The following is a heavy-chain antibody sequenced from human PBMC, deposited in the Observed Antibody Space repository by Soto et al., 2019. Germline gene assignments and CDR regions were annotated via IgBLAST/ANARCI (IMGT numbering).Heavy chain of an antibody. D-gene: IGHD5-18*01. V-gene: IGHV4-38-2*01. Sequence: SETLSLTCAVSGDSISRGYHWAWIRQPPGKGLEWVASIYHTGTTYYNPSLTSRVTISVDTSKNQFSLKLSSVTAADTAVYYWWRGEDSPHRTGIQLWSYGMDVWGQGTTVTVSS. J-gene: IGHJ6*02. CDR3: WRGEDSPHRTGIQLWSYGMDV. CDR1: GDSISRGYH. CDR2: IYHTGTT.